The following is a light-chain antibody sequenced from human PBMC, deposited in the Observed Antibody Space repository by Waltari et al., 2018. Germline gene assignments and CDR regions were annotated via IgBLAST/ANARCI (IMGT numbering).Light chain of an antibody. V-gene: IGKV3-20*01. CDR3: QHYVRLPAT. J-gene: IGKJ1*01. CDR1: QMVSRA. Sequence: EIVLTPSPVSLSSSPGERVTLSCRASQMVSRALAWYQQKPGQAPRLLIFGASNRATGIPDRFSGSGSETDFSLTISRLEPEDFAVYYCQHYVRLPATFGRGTKVEIK. CDR2: GAS.